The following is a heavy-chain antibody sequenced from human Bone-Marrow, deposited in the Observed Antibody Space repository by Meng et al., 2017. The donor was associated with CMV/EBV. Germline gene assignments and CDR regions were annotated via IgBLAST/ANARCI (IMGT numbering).Heavy chain of an antibody. CDR3: ARDRNRDGYNSPLNY. V-gene: IGHV1-8*03. CDR1: GYTFTGYY. D-gene: IGHD5-24*01. Sequence: ASVKVSCKASGYTFTGYYMHWVRQAPGQGLEWMGWMNPNSGNTGYAQKFQGRVTITRNTSISTAYMELSRLRSDDTAVYYCARDRNRDGYNSPLNYWGQGTLVTVSS. J-gene: IGHJ4*02. CDR2: MNPNSGNT.